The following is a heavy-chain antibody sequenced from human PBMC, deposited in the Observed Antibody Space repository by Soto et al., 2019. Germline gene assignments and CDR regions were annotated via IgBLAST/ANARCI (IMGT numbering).Heavy chain of an antibody. CDR3: AKLTAA. V-gene: IGHV3-23*01. CDR1: GFTFSAYV. Sequence: PGGSLRLSCAASGFTFSAYVMSWVRQAPGKGLEWVSSITSSGGGTYYADSVKDRFTVSRDNSKNTVYLQMSSLRDEDTAVYYCAKLTAAWGQGTLVTVSS. CDR2: ITSSGGGT. D-gene: IGHD6-13*01. J-gene: IGHJ4*02.